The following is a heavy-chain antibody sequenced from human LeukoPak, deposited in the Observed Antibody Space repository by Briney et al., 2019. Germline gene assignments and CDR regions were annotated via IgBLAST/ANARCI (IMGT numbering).Heavy chain of an antibody. CDR3: ARIEWERLGRAFDI. V-gene: IGHV3-33*01. Sequence: GGSLRLSCAASGFTFSSYGMHWVRQAPGKGLEWVAVIWYDGGNKYYADSVKGRFTISRDNSKNTLFLQMNSLRAEDMAVYYCARIEWERLGRAFDIWGQGTMVTVSS. J-gene: IGHJ3*02. CDR1: GFTFSSYG. D-gene: IGHD1-26*01. CDR2: IWYDGGNK.